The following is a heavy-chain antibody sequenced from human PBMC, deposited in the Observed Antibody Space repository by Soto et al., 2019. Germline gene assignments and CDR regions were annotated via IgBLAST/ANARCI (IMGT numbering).Heavy chain of an antibody. D-gene: IGHD5-18*01. Sequence: GGSLRLSCAASGFTFSDYYMSWIRQAPGKGLEWVSYISSSSIYTNYADSVKGRFTISRDNAKNSLYLQMNSLRAEDTAVYYCARAATAYDAFDIWGQGTMVTVSS. CDR1: GFTFSDYY. V-gene: IGHV3-11*06. CDR3: ARAATAYDAFDI. CDR2: ISSSSIYT. J-gene: IGHJ3*02.